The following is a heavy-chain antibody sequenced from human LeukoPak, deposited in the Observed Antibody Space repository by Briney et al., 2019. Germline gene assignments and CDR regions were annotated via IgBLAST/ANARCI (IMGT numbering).Heavy chain of an antibody. CDR1: GFTFSSYW. D-gene: IGHD2-2*01. Sequence: PGGSLRLSCAASGFTFSSYWMHWVRQAPGKGLEWVANIKQDGSEKYYVDSVKGRFTISRDNAKNSLYLQMNSLRAEDTAVYYCARGRKCSSTSCYCDYWGQGTLVTVSS. CDR2: IKQDGSEK. J-gene: IGHJ4*02. CDR3: ARGRKCSSTSCYCDY. V-gene: IGHV3-7*01.